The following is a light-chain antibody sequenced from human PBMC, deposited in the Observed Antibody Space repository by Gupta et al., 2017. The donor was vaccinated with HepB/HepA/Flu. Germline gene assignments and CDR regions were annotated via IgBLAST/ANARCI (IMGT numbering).Light chain of an antibody. CDR2: AAS. Sequence: DIQEDQSPIFMSASVGDRVTITCRASQSISMYLNWYQQKPGKAPEVLIYAASTLQTGVPSRFSGSGSGTDFTLTVSSLQPEDFATYYCQETYDIPRTFGGGTKVEIK. V-gene: IGKV1-39*01. CDR1: QSISMY. J-gene: IGKJ4*01. CDR3: QETYDIPRT.